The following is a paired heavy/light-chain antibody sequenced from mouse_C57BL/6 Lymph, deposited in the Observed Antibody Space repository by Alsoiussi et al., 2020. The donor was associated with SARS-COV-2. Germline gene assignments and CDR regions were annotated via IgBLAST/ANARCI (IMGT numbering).Heavy chain of an antibody. CDR2: IDPETGGT. V-gene: IGHV1-15*01. J-gene: IGHJ2*01. D-gene: IGHD3-1*01. CDR1: GYTFTDYE. CDR3: TRGHGEDY. Sequence: QVQLQQSGAELVRPGASVTLSCKASGYTFTDYEMHWVKQTPVHGLEWIGAIDPETGGTAYNQKFKGKAILTADKSSSTAYMELRSLTSEDSAVYYCTRGHGEDYWGQGTIIIVSS.
Light chain of an antibody. CDR3: LQYDEFPWT. V-gene: IGKV14-111*01. CDR1: QDINSY. CDR2: RAN. J-gene: IGKJ1*01. Sequence: DIKMTQSPSSMYVSLGERVTITCKASQDINSYLSWFQQKPGKSPKTLIYRANRLVDGVPSRFSGSGSGQDYSLTISSLEYEDLGIYYCLQYDEFPWTFGGGTKLEIK.